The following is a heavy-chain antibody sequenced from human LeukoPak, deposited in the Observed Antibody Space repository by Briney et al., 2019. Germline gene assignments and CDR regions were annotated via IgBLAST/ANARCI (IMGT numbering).Heavy chain of an antibody. V-gene: IGHV4-59*01. CDR3: ARDQGQYGDYQG. J-gene: IGHJ4*02. CDR2: IHYSGST. D-gene: IGHD4-17*01. Sequence: SETLSLTCTISGGSISSYYWTWIRQPPGKGLEWIGYIHYSGSTNYSPSLKSRVTISIDTSTNQFSLKLNSVTAADTAVYFCARDQGQYGDYQGWGQGTLVTVSS. CDR1: GGSISSYY.